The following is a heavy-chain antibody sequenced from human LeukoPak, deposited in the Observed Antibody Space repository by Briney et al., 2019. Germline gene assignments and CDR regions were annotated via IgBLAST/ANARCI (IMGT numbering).Heavy chain of an antibody. V-gene: IGHV1-18*01. Sequence: ASVKVSCKASGYTFTSYGISWVRQAPGQGLEWMGWISAYNGNTNYAQKFQGRVTMTRDTSISTAYMELSRLRSDDTAVYYCARSTMVRGVSWFDPWGQGTLVTVSS. CDR3: ARSTMVRGVSWFDP. CDR1: GYTFTSYG. CDR2: ISAYNGNT. J-gene: IGHJ5*02. D-gene: IGHD3-10*01.